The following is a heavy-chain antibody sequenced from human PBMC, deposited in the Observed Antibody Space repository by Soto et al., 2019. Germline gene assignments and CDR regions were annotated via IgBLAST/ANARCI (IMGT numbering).Heavy chain of an antibody. CDR3: ASRQYGDYDDGIYYYYMDV. D-gene: IGHD4-17*01. CDR2: IYYSGST. Sequence: PSETLSLTCTVSGGSISSYYWSWIRQPPGKGLEWIGYIYYSGSTNYNPSLKSRVTISVDTSKNQFSLKLSSVTAADTAVYYCASRQYGDYDDGIYYYYMDVWGKGTTVTVSS. V-gene: IGHV4-59*01. CDR1: GGSISSYY. J-gene: IGHJ6*03.